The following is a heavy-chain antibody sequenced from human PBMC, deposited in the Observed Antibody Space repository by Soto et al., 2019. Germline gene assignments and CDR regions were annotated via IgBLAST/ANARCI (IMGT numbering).Heavy chain of an antibody. CDR3: ARESFTFGGVIVIPADY. V-gene: IGHV1-18*01. CDR1: GYTFTSYG. CDR2: ISAYNGNT. J-gene: IGHJ4*02. D-gene: IGHD3-16*02. Sequence: GASVKVSCKASGYTFTSYGISWVRQAPGQGLEWMGWISAYNGNTNYAQKLQGRVTMTTDTSTSTAYMELRSLRSDDTAVYYCARESFTFGGVIVIPADYWGQGTLVTVSS.